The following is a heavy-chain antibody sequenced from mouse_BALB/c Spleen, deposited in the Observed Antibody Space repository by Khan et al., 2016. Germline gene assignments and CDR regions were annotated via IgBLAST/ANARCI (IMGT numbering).Heavy chain of an antibody. CDR1: GFTFTVYY. D-gene: IGHD1-1*01. J-gene: IGHJ2*01. V-gene: IGHV7-3*02. CDR3: ARDYYGSSY. Sequence: EVELVESGGGLVQPGGSLRLSCATSGFTFTVYYMSWVRQPPGKALEWLGFIRNKANGYTTEYSATVTGRFTISRDNSQRILYLQMNTLRAEDSATDYCARDYYGSSYWGQGTTLTVSS. CDR2: IRNKANGYTT.